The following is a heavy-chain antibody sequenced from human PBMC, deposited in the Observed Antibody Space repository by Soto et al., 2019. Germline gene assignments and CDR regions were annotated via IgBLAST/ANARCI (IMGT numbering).Heavy chain of an antibody. CDR2: MNPHSGDT. CDR3: ARGSPAPVDH. Sequence: GASVKVSCKASGYSFTSLHFNWGRQATGLGLEWIGWMNPHSGDTGFVQRFQGRVTMTRNTSINTAYTEVRSLRSQDTAVYYCARGSPAPVDHWGQGTQVTVSS. CDR1: GYSFTSLH. J-gene: IGHJ4*02. D-gene: IGHD6-19*01. V-gene: IGHV1-8*01.